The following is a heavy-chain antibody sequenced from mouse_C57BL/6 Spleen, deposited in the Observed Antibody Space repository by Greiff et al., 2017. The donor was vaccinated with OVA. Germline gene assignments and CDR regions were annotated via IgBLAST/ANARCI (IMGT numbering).Heavy chain of an antibody. Sequence: EVHLVESGAELVRPGASVKLSCTASGFNIKDDYMHWVKQRPEQGLEWIGWIDPENGDTEYASKFQGKATITADTSSNTAYLQLSSLTSEDTAVYYCTESGAWFAYWGQGTLVTVSA. CDR1: GFNIKDDY. CDR2: IDPENGDT. CDR3: TESGAWFAY. V-gene: IGHV14-4*01. J-gene: IGHJ3*01.